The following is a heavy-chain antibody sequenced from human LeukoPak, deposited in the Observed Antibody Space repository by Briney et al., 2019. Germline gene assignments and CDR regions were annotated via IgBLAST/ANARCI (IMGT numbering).Heavy chain of an antibody. V-gene: IGHV4-34*01. Sequence: SETLSLTCAVYGGSFSGYYWSWIRQPPGKGLEWIGEINHSGSTNYNPSLKSRVTISVDTSKNQFSLKLSSVTAAGTAVYYCARVLRNDFWSGYSYYYYYYYMDVWGKGTTVTVSS. CDR3: ARVLRNDFWSGYSYYYYYYYMDV. D-gene: IGHD3-3*01. CDR1: GGSFSGYY. CDR2: INHSGST. J-gene: IGHJ6*03.